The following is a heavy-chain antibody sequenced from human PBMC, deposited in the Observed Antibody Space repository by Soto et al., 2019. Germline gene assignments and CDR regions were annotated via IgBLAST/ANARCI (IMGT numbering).Heavy chain of an antibody. V-gene: IGHV2-5*02. J-gene: IGHJ3*02. CDR1: GFSLNTRGVG. Sequence: QITLKESGPTQVRPTQTLTLTCTLSGFSLNTRGVGVDWIRQPPGKALEWLTFIYWDDDKRYSPSLKSRRTITKDINKNQVVLTMTNMDPVDTGTYYCARRHTFVTLVRGENAFDIWGQGTMVTVSS. CDR3: ARRHTFVTLVRGENAFDI. D-gene: IGHD3-10*01. CDR2: IYWDDDK.